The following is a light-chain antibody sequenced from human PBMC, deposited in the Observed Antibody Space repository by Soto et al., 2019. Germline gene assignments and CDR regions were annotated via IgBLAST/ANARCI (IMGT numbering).Light chain of an antibody. Sequence: EIVLTQSPDTLSLSQGESATLSCRASKSLSRSYIAWYQQKPGQAPRLLIYGASSRATGISDRFSGSGSGTDFTLTISSLEPEDFATYYCQQANSFPLTFGGGTKVDI. CDR1: KSLSRSY. J-gene: IGKJ4*01. CDR3: QQANSFPLT. CDR2: GAS. V-gene: IGKV3-20*01.